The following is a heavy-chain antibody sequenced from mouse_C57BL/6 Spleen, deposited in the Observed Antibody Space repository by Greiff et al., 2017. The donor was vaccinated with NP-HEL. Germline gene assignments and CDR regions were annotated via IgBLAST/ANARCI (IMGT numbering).Heavy chain of an antibody. D-gene: IGHD1-1*01. J-gene: IGHJ3*01. CDR3: ARGADYYGSSSGFAY. CDR2: INPNNGGT. Sequence: VQLKQSGPELVKPGASVKIPCKASGYTFTDYNMDWVKQSHGKSLEWIGDINPNNGGTIYNQKFKGKATLTVDKSSSTAYMELRSLTSEDTAVYYCARGADYYGSSSGFAYWGQGTLVTVSA. CDR1: GYTFTDYN. V-gene: IGHV1-18*01.